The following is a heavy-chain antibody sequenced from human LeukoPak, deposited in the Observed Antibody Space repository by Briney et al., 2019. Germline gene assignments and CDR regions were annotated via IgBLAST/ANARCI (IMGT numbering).Heavy chain of an antibody. Sequence: QPGGSLRLSCAASGFTFSGSAIHWVRQATGKGLEWVGRIRSKADTYATTYAASLRGRFTISRDDSRNRAYLQMSSLRTEDTAVYYCTREYSSGWPFDFWGQGTLVTVSS. CDR3: TREYSSGWPFDF. CDR1: GFTFSGSA. V-gene: IGHV3-73*01. CDR2: IRSKADTYAT. J-gene: IGHJ4*02. D-gene: IGHD6-19*01.